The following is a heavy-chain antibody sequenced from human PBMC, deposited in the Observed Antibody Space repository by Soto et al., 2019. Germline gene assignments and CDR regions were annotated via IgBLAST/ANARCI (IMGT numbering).Heavy chain of an antibody. J-gene: IGHJ5*02. Sequence: ASVKVYCKAYGYTFTSYAMHWVRQAPGQRLEWMGWINAGNGNTKYSQKFQGRVTITRDTSASTAYMELNSLKTEDTAVYYCSAGIYDSGGCDHWGQGTLVTVSS. CDR1: GYTFTSYA. V-gene: IGHV1-3*01. CDR3: SAGIYDSGGCDH. CDR2: INAGNGNT. D-gene: IGHD3-22*01.